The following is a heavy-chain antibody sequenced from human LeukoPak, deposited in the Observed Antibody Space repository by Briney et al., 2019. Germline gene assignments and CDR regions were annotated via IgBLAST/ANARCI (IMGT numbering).Heavy chain of an antibody. J-gene: IGHJ4*02. Sequence: GGSLRLSCAASGFTFSSYAMTWVRQAPGKGLEWVSGITGSAGSTYYADSVKGRFTISRDNSKNTPYLQMNSLRAEDTAVYYCAKGLYYLDYWGQGTLVTVSS. V-gene: IGHV3-23*01. CDR3: AKGLYYLDY. CDR2: ITGSAGST. CDR1: GFTFSSYA.